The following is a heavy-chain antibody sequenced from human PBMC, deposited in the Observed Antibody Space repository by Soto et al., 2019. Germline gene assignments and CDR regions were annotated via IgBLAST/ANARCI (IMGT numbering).Heavy chain of an antibody. CDR3: VGHSRGWYNTFVY. Sequence: SETLSLTCTVSGGSISSSSYYWGWIRQPPGKGLEWIGSIYYSGSTYYNPSLKSRVTISVDTSKNQFSLKLSSVTAADTAVYYCVGHSRGWYNTFVYWGQGGLVTVSS. V-gene: IGHV4-39*01. CDR2: IYYSGST. J-gene: IGHJ4*02. D-gene: IGHD6-19*01. CDR1: GGSISSSSYY.